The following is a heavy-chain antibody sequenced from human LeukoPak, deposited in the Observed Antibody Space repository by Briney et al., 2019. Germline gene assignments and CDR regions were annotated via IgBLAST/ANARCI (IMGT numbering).Heavy chain of an antibody. Sequence: GESLRISCKASGYSFTNYWIAWVRQKPGKGLEWMGIMHPGESEINYSPSFEGQVTISADTSISTAYLEWYSLKASDSAIYYCAKTITSLGSGARYFDPWGQGTMITVSS. CDR1: GYSFTNYW. CDR3: AKTITSLGSGARYFDP. V-gene: IGHV5-51*01. CDR2: MHPGESEI. J-gene: IGHJ5*02. D-gene: IGHD1-14*01.